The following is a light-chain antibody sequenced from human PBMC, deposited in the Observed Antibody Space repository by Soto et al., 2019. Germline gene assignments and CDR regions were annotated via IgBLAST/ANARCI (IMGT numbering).Light chain of an antibody. CDR1: ENINNR. CDR2: GAS. Sequence: EVLMTPSPATVSVSPGDRDTLSCRASENINNRLAWYQQTPGQAPRLLIYGASTRATGIPDRFRGSGSGTDFTLTISRLEPEDFAVYSYQQYGSSPPTFGQGTQREI. V-gene: IGKV3-20*01. J-gene: IGKJ5*01. CDR3: QQYGSSPPT.